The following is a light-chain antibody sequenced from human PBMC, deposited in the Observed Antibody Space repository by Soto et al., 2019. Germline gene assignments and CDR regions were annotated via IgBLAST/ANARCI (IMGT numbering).Light chain of an antibody. Sequence: EIVLTQSPGTLSLSPGERATLSCRASQTVSSNLAWYQQKPGQAPRLLIYGASSRAIDIPDRFSGSGSGTDFTLTISRLEPEDFAVYYCQQYGNSYTFGQGTKLEIK. J-gene: IGKJ2*01. CDR3: QQYGNSYT. CDR1: QTVSSN. CDR2: GAS. V-gene: IGKV3-20*01.